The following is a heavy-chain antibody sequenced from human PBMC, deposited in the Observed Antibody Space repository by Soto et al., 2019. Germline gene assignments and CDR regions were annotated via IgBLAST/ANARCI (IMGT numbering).Heavy chain of an antibody. CDR3: ARGYAMAKYYYYGMDV. CDR1: GGSVSSSSGY. V-gene: IGHV4-39*01. CDR2: IYYSGST. Sequence: PSETLSLTCTVSGGSVSSSSGYWGWIRQPPGKGLEWIGSIYYSGSTYYNPSLKSRVTMSVDTSKNQFSLKLSSVTAADTAVYYCARGYAMAKYYYYGMDVWGQGTTVTVSS. D-gene: IGHD5-18*01. J-gene: IGHJ6*02.